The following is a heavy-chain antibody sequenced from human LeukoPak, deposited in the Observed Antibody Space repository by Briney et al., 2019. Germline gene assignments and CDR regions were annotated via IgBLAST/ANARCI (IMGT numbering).Heavy chain of an antibody. Sequence: GSLSLSCTASGFTFSSYSMNWVRHPPGKGLELVSSISISSSYIYYSDPFKGRFTISRDNAKNSQYLQMKSLIAAATAVYYYSRADYYVSSGYHCPCFDYWGQETLVTDYS. D-gene: IGHD3-22*01. CDR1: GFTFSSYS. V-gene: IGHV3-21*03. CDR3: SRADYYVSSGYHCPCFDY. J-gene: IGHJ4*02. CDR2: ISISSSYI.